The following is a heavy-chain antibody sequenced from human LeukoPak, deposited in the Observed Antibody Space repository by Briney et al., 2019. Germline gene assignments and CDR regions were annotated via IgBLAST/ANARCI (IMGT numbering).Heavy chain of an antibody. Sequence: PGGSLRLSCAASGFTFSSFGMHWVRQAPGKGLEWVTLIWYDGSSEYYADSVKGRFTISRDNSKNRLYLQINSLRVEDTAVYYCARDSYDILTGYYSGPDYWGQGTLVTVSS. CDR2: IWYDGSSE. D-gene: IGHD3-9*01. CDR1: GFTFSSFG. V-gene: IGHV3-33*01. CDR3: ARDSYDILTGYYSGPDY. J-gene: IGHJ4*02.